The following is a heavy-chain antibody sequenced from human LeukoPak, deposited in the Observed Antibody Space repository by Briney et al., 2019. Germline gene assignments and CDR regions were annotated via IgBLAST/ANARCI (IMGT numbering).Heavy chain of an antibody. CDR2: INWNGGDT. CDR1: GFTFSDHY. V-gene: IGHV3-20*04. J-gene: IGHJ4*02. Sequence: SGGSLRLSCAASGFTFSDHYMDWVRQAPGKGLERVSSINWNGGDTRYADSVKGRFTISRDNAKNSLYLQMNSLRVEDTALYYCARGVEYSSGWYYDYWGQGTLVTVSS. CDR3: ARGVEYSSGWYYDY. D-gene: IGHD6-19*01.